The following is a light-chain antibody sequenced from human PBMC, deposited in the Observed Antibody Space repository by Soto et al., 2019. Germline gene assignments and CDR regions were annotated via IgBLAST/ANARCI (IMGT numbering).Light chain of an antibody. V-gene: IGKV3-11*01. CDR1: QSVSSY. CDR2: DAS. J-gene: IGKJ5*01. Sequence: EIVLTQSPATLALSPGERATLSCRASQSVSSYLALYQQKPGQAPRLLIYDASNRATGIPARFSGSGSGTDFTLTVSSLEPEDFAVYDCQQRRTFGQGTRLEIK. CDR3: QQRRT.